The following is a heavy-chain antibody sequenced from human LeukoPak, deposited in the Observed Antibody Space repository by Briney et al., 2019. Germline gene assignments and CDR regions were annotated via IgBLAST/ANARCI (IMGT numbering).Heavy chain of an antibody. D-gene: IGHD3-22*01. V-gene: IGHV3-20*01. CDR1: GFSFDDYG. J-gene: IGHJ4*02. CDR2: INWNVGST. Sequence: RGSRRLSCVPSGFSFDDYGMSWDSPAPGEGLEWVSGINWNVGSTGYADSVKGRFTISRDNAKNSPYLQMNSLRGEDTALYHCARVDYYDSSGYYYAPLDYWGQGALVTVSS. CDR3: ARVDYYDSSGYYYAPLDY.